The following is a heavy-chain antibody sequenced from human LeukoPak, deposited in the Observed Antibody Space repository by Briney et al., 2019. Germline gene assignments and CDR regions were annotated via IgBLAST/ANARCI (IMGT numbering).Heavy chain of an antibody. CDR3: AKGPRGNYDS. V-gene: IGHV3-23*01. CDR2: IIDSGIST. D-gene: IGHD1-26*01. CDR1: GFTFNNYA. Sequence: GGSLRLSCAASGFTFNNYAMTWVRQAPEKGLEWISSIIDSGISTYYGDSVKGRFTISRDNSKNTLYLQMNSLRAEDTAVYYCAKGPRGNYDSWGQGTLVTVSS. J-gene: IGHJ5*01.